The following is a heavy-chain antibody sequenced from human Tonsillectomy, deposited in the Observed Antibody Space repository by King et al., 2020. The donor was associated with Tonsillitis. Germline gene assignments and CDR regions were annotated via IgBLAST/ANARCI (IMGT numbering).Heavy chain of an antibody. CDR1: GYIFTNYW. D-gene: IGHD3-3*01. V-gene: IGHV5-51*01. J-gene: IGHJ3*02. CDR3: ARPGSGSPGYDDAFDI. Sequence: VQLVESGAEIKEPGESLKISCKASGYIFTNYWIGWVRQMPGKGLEWMGIVYPDDSETRYSPSFQGRVTISADKSIRTAYLQWCRLQASDTAMYYCARPGSGSPGYDDAFDIWGQGTMVTVSS. CDR2: VYPDDSET.